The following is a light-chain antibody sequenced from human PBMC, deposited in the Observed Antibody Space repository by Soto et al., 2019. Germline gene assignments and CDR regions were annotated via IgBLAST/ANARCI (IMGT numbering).Light chain of an antibody. J-gene: IGKJ1*01. CDR2: KAS. Sequence: DIQMTQSPSILSGSVGDRFTITCRASQTISILLAWYQQKPGKAPKLLIYKASTLKSGVPSRFSGSGSGTEFTLTISSLQPDDFATYYCQHYNSYSEAFGQGTKVDI. CDR3: QHYNSYSEA. V-gene: IGKV1-5*03. CDR1: QTISIL.